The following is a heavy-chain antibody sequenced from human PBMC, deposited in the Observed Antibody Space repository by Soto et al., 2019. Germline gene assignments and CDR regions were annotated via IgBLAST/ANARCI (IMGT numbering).Heavy chain of an antibody. CDR2: IYHTGST. Sequence: TLSLTCTVSGVTVSSDAYYWSWIRQHPGKGLEWIGNIYHTGSTYYSPSLKSRVAISLDTSKNQFSLTLTSVTAADTAVYDCARYRFSGNKWSKFDYWGQGTLLTLS. CDR3: ARYRFSGNKWSKFDY. D-gene: IGHD3-16*02. J-gene: IGHJ4*02. V-gene: IGHV4-31*03. CDR1: GVTVSSDAYY.